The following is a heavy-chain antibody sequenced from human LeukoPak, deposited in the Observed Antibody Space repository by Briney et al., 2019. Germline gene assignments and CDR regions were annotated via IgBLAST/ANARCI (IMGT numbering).Heavy chain of an antibody. V-gene: IGHV3-30-3*01. D-gene: IGHD5-12*01. J-gene: IGHJ4*02. CDR3: ARDRGYSGYDLIPYFDY. Sequence: PGRSLRLSCAASGLTFSSYAMHWVRQAPGKGLEWVAVISYDGSNKYYADSVKGRFTISRDNSKNTLYLQMNSLRAEDTAVYYCARDRGYSGYDLIPYFDYWGQGTLVTVSS. CDR2: ISYDGSNK. CDR1: GLTFSSYA.